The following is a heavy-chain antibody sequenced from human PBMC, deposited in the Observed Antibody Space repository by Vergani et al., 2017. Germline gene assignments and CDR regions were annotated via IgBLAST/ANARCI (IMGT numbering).Heavy chain of an antibody. J-gene: IGHJ1*01. V-gene: IGHV3-30*03. CDR2: ISYDGTQK. D-gene: IGHD4-23*01. Sequence: QVHLVESGGGVVQPGRSLRLSCVVSGYTSSYYGMHWVRQAPGKGLEWVAVISYDGTQKYYADSVKGRFTISTDNSKITLYLQMNSLRTEDTAVYYCATKSGGNPGCYIGYIREWGQGTLVTVAS. CDR3: ATKSGGNPGCYIGYIRE. CDR1: GYTSSYYG.